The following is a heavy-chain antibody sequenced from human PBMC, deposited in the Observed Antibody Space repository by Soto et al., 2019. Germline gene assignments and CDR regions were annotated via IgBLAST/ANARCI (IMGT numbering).Heavy chain of an antibody. CDR1: GFTFSSYS. CDR3: ARANYYGSPGDFDY. V-gene: IGHV3-48*01. D-gene: IGHD3-10*01. Sequence: GGSLRLSCAPSGFTFSSYSMNWVRQAPGKGLEWVSYISSSSSTIYYADSVKGRFTISRDNAKNSLYLQMNSLRAEDTAVYYCARANYYGSPGDFDYWGQGTLVTVSS. CDR2: ISSSSSTI. J-gene: IGHJ4*02.